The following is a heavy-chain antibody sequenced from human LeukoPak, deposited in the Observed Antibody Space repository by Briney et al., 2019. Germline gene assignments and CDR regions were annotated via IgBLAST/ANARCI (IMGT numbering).Heavy chain of an antibody. CDR1: GFIFRNYG. D-gene: IGHD6-6*01. Sequence: GGSLRLSCAASGFIFRNYGMNWVRQAPGKGLEWVSSISGSSSYIYYADSMKGRFTISRDNAKNSLYLQMNSLRAEDTAVYYCARGSSNIAARNNWFDPWGQGTLVTVSS. CDR3: ARGSSNIAARNNWFDP. CDR2: ISGSSSYI. J-gene: IGHJ5*02. V-gene: IGHV3-21*01.